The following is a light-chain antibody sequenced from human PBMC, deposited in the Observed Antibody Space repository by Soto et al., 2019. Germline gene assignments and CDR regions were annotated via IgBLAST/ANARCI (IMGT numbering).Light chain of an antibody. CDR1: QSVSSSY. CDR3: QQYCSSPPYT. J-gene: IGKJ2*01. V-gene: IGKV3-20*01. Sequence: EIVLTQSPGTLSLSPGERATLSCRASQSVSSSYLAWYQQKPGQAPRLLIYGASSRATGMPDRFSGSGSGTAFTLTISRLEPEDFAVYYCQQYCSSPPYTFGQGTKLEIK. CDR2: GAS.